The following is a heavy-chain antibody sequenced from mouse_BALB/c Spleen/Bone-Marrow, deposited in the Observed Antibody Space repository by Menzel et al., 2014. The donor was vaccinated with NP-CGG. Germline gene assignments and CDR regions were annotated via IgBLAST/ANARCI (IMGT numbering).Heavy chain of an antibody. CDR1: GFSLTSYG. CDR2: IWAGGST. J-gene: IGHJ2*01. Sequence: VQLQQSGPGLVAPSQSLSITCTVSGFSLTSYGVNWVRQPPGKGLEWLGVIWAGGSTNYNSALMSRMSIRKDNSKSQVFLKMNSLQTGDTAMYYCARNYGSSYFDYWGQGTTLTVSS. CDR3: ARNYGSSYFDY. D-gene: IGHD1-1*01. V-gene: IGHV2-9*02.